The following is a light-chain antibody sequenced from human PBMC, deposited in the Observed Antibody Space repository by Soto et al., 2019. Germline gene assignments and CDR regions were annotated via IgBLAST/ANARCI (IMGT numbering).Light chain of an antibody. CDR2: DVS. CDR3: SSYTSSSPL. Sequence: QSALTQPASVSGSPGQPITISCTGTSSDVGGYNYVSWYQQHPGKAPKLMIYDVSNRPSGVSNRFSGSKPGNTASLTISGLQAEDEADYYCSSYTSSSPLFGTGTKVTVL. V-gene: IGLV2-14*01. J-gene: IGLJ1*01. CDR1: SSDVGGYNY.